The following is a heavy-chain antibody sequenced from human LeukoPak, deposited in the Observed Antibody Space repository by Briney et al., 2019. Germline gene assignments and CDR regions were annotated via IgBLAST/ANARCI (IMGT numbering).Heavy chain of an antibody. CDR3: ARERIAAAGTLEYYFDY. Sequence: SQTLSLTCTVSGGSISSFDSYWSWIRQHPGKGLEWIGCVYYSGSTYFNPSLKSRVTISVDTSKDQFSLNLSSVTAADTAVYYCARERIAAAGTLEYYFDYWGQGTLVTVSS. J-gene: IGHJ4*02. CDR1: GGSISSFDSY. CDR2: VYYSGST. D-gene: IGHD6-13*01. V-gene: IGHV4-31*03.